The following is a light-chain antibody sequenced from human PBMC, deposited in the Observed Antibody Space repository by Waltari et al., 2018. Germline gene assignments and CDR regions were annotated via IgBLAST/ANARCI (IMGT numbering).Light chain of an antibody. J-gene: IGKJ4*01. CDR2: LAS. CDR1: QSVLFSLNNKNY. V-gene: IGKV4-1*01. CDR3: QQYCTTPLT. Sequence: DIVMTQSPDSLAVSLGDRATINCKSSQSVLFSLNNKNYLAWYQQKPGQPPKLLIYLASTRDSGVPDRFSGSESGTDFNLTISSLQDEDVAVYYCQQYCTTPLTFGGGTKVEIK.